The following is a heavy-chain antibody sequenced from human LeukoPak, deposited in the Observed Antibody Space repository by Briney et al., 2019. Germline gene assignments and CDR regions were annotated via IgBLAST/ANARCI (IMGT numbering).Heavy chain of an antibody. Sequence: SETLSLTCTVSGGSISSGNYYWGWIRQPPGKGLEWIGSIYYSGSTYYNPSLKSRVTISVDTSKNQFSLKLSSVTAADTAVYYCARHPVFGVSRDDAFDIWGQGTMVTVSS. CDR3: ARHPVFGVSRDDAFDI. CDR2: IYYSGST. J-gene: IGHJ3*02. V-gene: IGHV4-39*01. D-gene: IGHD3-3*01. CDR1: GGSISSGNYY.